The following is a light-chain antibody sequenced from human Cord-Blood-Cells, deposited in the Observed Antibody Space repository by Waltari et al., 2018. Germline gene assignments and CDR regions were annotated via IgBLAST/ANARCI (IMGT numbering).Light chain of an antibody. CDR3: QQSYSTPWT. Sequence: DIQMTQSPSSLSASVGDRVTITCRASQSISSYLNWYQQKPGKAPNLLIYAASSLQSGVPSRFRGSGSGKDFPLTISSLQPEDFATYYCQQSYSTPWTFGQGTKVEIK. CDR2: AAS. J-gene: IGKJ1*01. V-gene: IGKV1-39*01. CDR1: QSISSY.